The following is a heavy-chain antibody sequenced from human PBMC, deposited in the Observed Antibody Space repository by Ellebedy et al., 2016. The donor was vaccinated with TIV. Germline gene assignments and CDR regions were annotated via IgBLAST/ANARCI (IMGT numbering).Heavy chain of an antibody. V-gene: IGHV4-4*07. J-gene: IGHJ6*02. CDR2: IYTSGST. CDR3: ARGRLKGITMVRGVRNSDYYGMDV. D-gene: IGHD3-10*01. CDR1: GGSISSYY. Sequence: MPSETLSLTCTVSGGSISSYYWSWIRQPAGKGLEWIGRIYTSGSTNYNPSLKSRVTMSVDTSKNQFSLKLSSVTAADTAVYYCARGRLKGITMVRGVRNSDYYGMDVWGQGTTVTVSS.